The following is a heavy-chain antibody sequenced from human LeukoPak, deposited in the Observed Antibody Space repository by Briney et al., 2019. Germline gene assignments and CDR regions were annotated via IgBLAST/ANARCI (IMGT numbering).Heavy chain of an antibody. CDR1: GFTLSSYW. Sequence: PGGSLRLSCAAPGFTLSSYWMHWVRQAPGKGLVWVSRINSDGSSTTYADSVKGRFSISRDNAKNTLYLQMNSLRAEDTAVYYCARSYCSTTNCYGWFDPWGQGTLVTVSS. CDR3: ARSYCSTTNCYGWFDP. J-gene: IGHJ5*02. V-gene: IGHV3-74*01. D-gene: IGHD2-2*01. CDR2: INSDGSST.